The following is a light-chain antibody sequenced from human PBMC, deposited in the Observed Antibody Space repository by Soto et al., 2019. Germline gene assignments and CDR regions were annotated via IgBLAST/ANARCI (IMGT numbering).Light chain of an antibody. V-gene: IGKV1D-12*01. CDR1: QDISSW. Sequence: DIQMTQSPSAVSASVGDRVTITCRASQDISSWLAWYQQKPWEAPKVLIYAAFSLESGVPSRFSGSGSGTDFTLTISSLQPEDFATYYCQQTISFPLTFGGGTKVEI. CDR3: QQTISFPLT. CDR2: AAF. J-gene: IGKJ4*01.